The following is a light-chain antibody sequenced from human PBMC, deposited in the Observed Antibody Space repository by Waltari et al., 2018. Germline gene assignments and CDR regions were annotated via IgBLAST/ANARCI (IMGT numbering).Light chain of an antibody. V-gene: IGKV3-15*01. CDR1: QCGYSS. Sequence: EVVMTQSPATLSVSPGERATLSCRARQCGYSSLALYQQKPGQAPRLLIYGASTRATSIPARFSGSGSGTEFTLTISSLQSEDFAVYYCQQYSNWWTFGQGTKVEIK. J-gene: IGKJ1*01. CDR3: QQYSNWWT. CDR2: GAS.